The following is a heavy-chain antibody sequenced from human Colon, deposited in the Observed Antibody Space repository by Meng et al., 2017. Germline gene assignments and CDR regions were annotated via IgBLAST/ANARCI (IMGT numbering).Heavy chain of an antibody. V-gene: IGHV3-23*01. CDR3: AKFLRGNFDY. D-gene: IGHD3-10*01. Sequence: GESLKISCAASGFTFRSYAMSWVRQAPGKGLEWVSAISGSAGNTYYADSVKGRFTISRDNSKNTMYLQMNSLGAKDTAVYFCAKFLRGNFDYWGQGTLVTVSS. CDR1: GFTFRSYA. J-gene: IGHJ4*02. CDR2: ISGSAGNT.